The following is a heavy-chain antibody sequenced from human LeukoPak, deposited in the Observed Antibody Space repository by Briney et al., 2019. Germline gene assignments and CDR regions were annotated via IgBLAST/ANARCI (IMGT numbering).Heavy chain of an antibody. Sequence: SCKASGYTFTSYYMHWVRQAPGKGLEWVAVISYDGSNKYYADSVKGRFTISRDNSKNMLYLQMNSLRAEDTAVYYCARDRALIAVADYFDYWGQGTLVTVSS. D-gene: IGHD6-19*01. V-gene: IGHV3-30*04. CDR1: GYTFTSYY. CDR3: ARDRALIAVADYFDY. CDR2: ISYDGSNK. J-gene: IGHJ4*02.